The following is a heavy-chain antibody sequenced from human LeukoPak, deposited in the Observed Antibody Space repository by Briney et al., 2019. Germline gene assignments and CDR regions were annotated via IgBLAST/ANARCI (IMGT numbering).Heavy chain of an antibody. J-gene: IGHJ4*02. D-gene: IGHD4-17*01. V-gene: IGHV3-23*01. CDR1: GFTFSSYG. Sequence: GGTLRLSCAASGFTFSSYGMSWVRQAPGKGLEWVSGITGSGGSTYYADSVKGRFTISRDNSKNTLYLQMNSLRAEDTAIYYCARDPDYGDPEGFDYWGQGTLVTVSS. CDR2: ITGSGGST. CDR3: ARDPDYGDPEGFDY.